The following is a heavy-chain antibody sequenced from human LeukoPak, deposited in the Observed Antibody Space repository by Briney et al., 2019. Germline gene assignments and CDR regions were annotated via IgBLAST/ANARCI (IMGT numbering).Heavy chain of an antibody. Sequence: ASVKVSCKASGYTFTSYYMHWVRQAPGQGLEWMGIINPSGGSTSYAQKFQGRVTVTRDMSTSTVYMELSSLRSEDTAVYYCARGGVRWPEDYWGQGTLVTVSS. V-gene: IGHV1-46*01. J-gene: IGHJ4*02. CDR2: INPSGGST. D-gene: IGHD4-23*01. CDR3: ARGGVRWPEDY. CDR1: GYTFTSYY.